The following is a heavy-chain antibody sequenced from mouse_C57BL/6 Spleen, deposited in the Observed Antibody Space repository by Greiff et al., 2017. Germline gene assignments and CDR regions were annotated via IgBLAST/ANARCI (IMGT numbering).Heavy chain of an antibody. Sequence: EVKLVESGGGLVQPGGSLSLSCAASGFTFTDYYMSWVRQPPGKALEWLGFIRNKANGYTTEYSASVKGRFTISRDNSQSILYLQMNALRAEDSATYDCARHSSGYVDYWGQGTTLTVSS. J-gene: IGHJ2*01. CDR1: GFTFTDYY. D-gene: IGHD3-2*02. CDR2: IRNKANGYTT. V-gene: IGHV7-3*01. CDR3: ARHSSGYVDY.